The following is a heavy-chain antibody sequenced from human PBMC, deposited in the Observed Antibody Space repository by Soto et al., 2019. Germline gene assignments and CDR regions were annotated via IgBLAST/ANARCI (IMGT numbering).Heavy chain of an antibody. J-gene: IGHJ4*02. V-gene: IGHV3-48*01. Sequence: GGSLRLSCAASGFTFSIYSMNWVRQAPGKGLEWVSYIMPGGSHIFYADSVKGRFTISRDNAKNSLYLQMNSLRAEDTAVYYCAREGSPQAWFGELLFSPYFDYWGQGTLVTVSS. CDR2: IMPGGSHI. CDR1: GFTFSIYS. CDR3: AREGSPQAWFGELLFSPYFDY. D-gene: IGHD3-10*01.